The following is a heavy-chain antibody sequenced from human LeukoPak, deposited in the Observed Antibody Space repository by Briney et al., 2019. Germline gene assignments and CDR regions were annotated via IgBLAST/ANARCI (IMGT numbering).Heavy chain of an antibody. CDR3: AKDILAGLTGASPDY. V-gene: IGHV3-9*01. D-gene: IGHD7-27*01. CDR1: GFTFDDYA. Sequence: GRSLRLSCAASGFTFDDYAMHWVRQAPGKGLEWVSGISWNSGSIGYADSVKGRFTISRDNAMNSLYLQMNSLRAEDTALYYCAKDILAGLTGASPDYWGQGTLVTVSS. J-gene: IGHJ4*02. CDR2: ISWNSGSI.